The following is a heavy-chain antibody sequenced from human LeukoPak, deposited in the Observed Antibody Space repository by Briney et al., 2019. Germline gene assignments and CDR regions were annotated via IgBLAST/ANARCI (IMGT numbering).Heavy chain of an antibody. CDR2: IYSGGNT. CDR1: GFTVSSNY. J-gene: IGHJ4*02. Sequence: GGSLRLSCAASGFTVSSNYMSWVRQAPGKGLEWVSVIYSGGNTNYADSVKGRFTISRDNSKNTLFLQMNSLRAEDSAVYYCATDREGDPSAYYLVGGQGTLITVSS. D-gene: IGHD3-22*01. V-gene: IGHV3-53*01. CDR3: ATDREGDPSAYYLV.